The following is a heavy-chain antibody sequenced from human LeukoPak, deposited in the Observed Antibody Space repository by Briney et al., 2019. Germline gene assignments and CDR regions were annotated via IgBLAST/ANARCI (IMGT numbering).Heavy chain of an antibody. V-gene: IGHV3-53*01. CDR1: GFTFSSYG. J-gene: IGHJ4*02. D-gene: IGHD2-2*01. Sequence: GRSLRLSCAASGFTFSSYGMHWVRQAPGKGLEWVSVIHSGGNTFYADSVKGRFTISRDNSKNTLYLQMNSLRAEDTAVYYCARGDIVVVPTAVGSWDYWGQGTLVTVSS. CDR2: IHSGGNT. CDR3: ARGDIVVVPTAVGSWDY.